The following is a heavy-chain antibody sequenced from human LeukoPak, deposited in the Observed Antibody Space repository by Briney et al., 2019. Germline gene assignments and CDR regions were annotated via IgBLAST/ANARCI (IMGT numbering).Heavy chain of an antibody. D-gene: IGHD3-9*01. CDR3: AKDTDPFSYYDILPDY. CDR1: GFTFSSYA. J-gene: IGHJ4*02. Sequence: PGGSLRLSCAASGFTFSSYAMSWVRQAPGKGLEWVSSISSSSSYIYYADSVKGRFTISRDNAKNSLYLQMNSLRAEDTALYYCAKDTDPFSYYDILPDYWGQGTLVTVSS. CDR2: ISSSSSYI. V-gene: IGHV3-21*04.